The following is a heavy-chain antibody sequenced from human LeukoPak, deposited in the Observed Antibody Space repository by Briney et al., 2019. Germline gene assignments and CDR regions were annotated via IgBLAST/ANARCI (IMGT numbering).Heavy chain of an antibody. D-gene: IGHD2-2*01. CDR3: AGGSLLVPAAMFY. V-gene: IGHV1-46*01. Sequence: ASVKVSCKASGSTFTSYYMHWVRQAPGQGLEWMGIINPSGGSTSYAQKFQGRVTMTRDMSTSTVYMELSSLRSEDTAVYYCAGGSLLVPAAMFYWGQGTLVTVSS. CDR2: INPSGGST. CDR1: GSTFTSYY. J-gene: IGHJ4*02.